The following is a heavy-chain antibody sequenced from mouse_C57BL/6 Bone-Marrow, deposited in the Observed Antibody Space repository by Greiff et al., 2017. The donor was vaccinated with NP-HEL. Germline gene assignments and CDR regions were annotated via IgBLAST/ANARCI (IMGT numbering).Heavy chain of an antibody. D-gene: IGHD1-1*01. V-gene: IGHV1-69*01. CDR2: IDPSDSYT. J-gene: IGHJ2*01. CDR3: PRWEYGSGYSFYYFDY. CDR1: GYTFTSYW. Sequence: QVQLQQPGAELVMPGASVKLSCKASGYTFTSYWMHWVKQRPGQGLEWIGEIDPSDSYTNYNQKFKGKSTLTVDKSSSTAYMQLSSLTSEDSAVYYSPRWEYGSGYSFYYFDYWGQGTTLTVSS.